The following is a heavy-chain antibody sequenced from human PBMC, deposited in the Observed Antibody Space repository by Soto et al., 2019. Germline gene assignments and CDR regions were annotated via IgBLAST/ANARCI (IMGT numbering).Heavy chain of an antibody. CDR1: GFTFSIYA. CDR2: RIGSDGAT. J-gene: IGHJ3*02. D-gene: IGHD1-26*01. Sequence: EVQLLESGGDLVQPGGSLRLSCAASGFTFSIYAMSWVRQTPGKGLEWVSRIGSDGATYYADSVKGRFTISRDNSKTTLFMQMNSLRADDTAVYYWAKDKVDKNSVCDPLDIWGQGTMVSVSS. CDR3: AKDKVDKNSVCDPLDI. V-gene: IGHV3-23*01.